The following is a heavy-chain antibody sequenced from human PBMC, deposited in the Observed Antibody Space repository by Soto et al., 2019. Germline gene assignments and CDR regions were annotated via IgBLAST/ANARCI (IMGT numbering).Heavy chain of an antibody. J-gene: IGHJ6*02. D-gene: IGHD1-26*01. V-gene: IGHV3-43*01. CDR2: ISWDGGST. CDR3: AKGGGSHYGMDV. Sequence: GGSLRHSCASSGFTFDDYTMHWVRQAPGKGLEWVSLISWDGGSTYYADSVKGRFTISRDNSKNSLYLQMNSLRTEDTALYYCAKGGGSHYGMDVWGQGTTVTVSS. CDR1: GFTFDDYT.